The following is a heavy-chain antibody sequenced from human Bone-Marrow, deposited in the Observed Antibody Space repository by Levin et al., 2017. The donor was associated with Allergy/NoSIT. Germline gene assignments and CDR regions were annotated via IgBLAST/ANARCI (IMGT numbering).Heavy chain of an antibody. D-gene: IGHD7-27*01. CDR2: IKAGNGNT. J-gene: IGHJ4*02. CDR1: GYTFTSYA. V-gene: IGHV1-3*01. CDR3: ARDNKENWGAHFGY. Sequence: ASVKVSCKTSGYTFTSYAIHWARQAPGQGLEWMGWIKAGNGNTQYSQKFQGRVTITVDTAASTAYMDLSNLRSEDTAVYYCARDNKENWGAHFGYWGQGTLVTVSS.